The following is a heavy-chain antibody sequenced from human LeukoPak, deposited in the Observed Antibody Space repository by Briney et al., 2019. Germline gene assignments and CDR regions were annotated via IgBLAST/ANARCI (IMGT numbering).Heavy chain of an antibody. CDR2: VHYSGTA. V-gene: IGHV4-59*12. D-gene: IGHD4-11*01. CDR1: DGSITNYD. Sequence: PSETLSLTCTVSDGSITNYDWSWVRQPPGKGLEFIGHVHYSGTANYNPSLRSRVTISVDTSKNQFSLKLSSVTAADTAVYYCASTVTKRYYYYYYMDVWGKGTTVTVSS. J-gene: IGHJ6*03. CDR3: ASTVTKRYYYYYYMDV.